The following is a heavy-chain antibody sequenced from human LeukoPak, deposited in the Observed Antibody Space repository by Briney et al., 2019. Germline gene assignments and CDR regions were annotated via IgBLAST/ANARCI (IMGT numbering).Heavy chain of an antibody. CDR3: ARDQGGGNSAAFDI. CDR2: INHSGST. CDR1: GGSFSGYY. J-gene: IGHJ3*02. Sequence: SETLSLTCAVYGGSFSGYYWSWIRQPPGKGLEWIGEINHSGSTNYNPSLKSRVTISVDTSKNQFSLKLSSVTAADTAVYYCARDQGGGNSAAFDIWGQGTMVTVSS. D-gene: IGHD4-23*01. V-gene: IGHV4-34*01.